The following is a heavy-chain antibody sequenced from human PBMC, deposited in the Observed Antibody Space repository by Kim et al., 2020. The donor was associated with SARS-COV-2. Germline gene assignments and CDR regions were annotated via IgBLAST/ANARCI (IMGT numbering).Heavy chain of an antibody. V-gene: IGHV4-59*08. CDR2: IYYSGST. CDR1: GGSISSYY. J-gene: IGHJ6*02. CDR3: ARLRIAAAGYGMDV. Sequence: SETLSLTCTVSGGSISSYYWSWIRQPPGKGLEWIGYIYYSGSTNYNPSLKSRVTISVDTSKNQFSLKLSSVTAADTAVYYCARLRIAAAGYGMDVWGQGTTVTVSS. D-gene: IGHD6-13*01.